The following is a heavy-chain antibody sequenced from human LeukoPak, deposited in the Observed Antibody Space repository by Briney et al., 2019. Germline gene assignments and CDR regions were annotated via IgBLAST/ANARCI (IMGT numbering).Heavy chain of an antibody. D-gene: IGHD3-22*01. CDR1: GYTFTSYY. V-gene: IGHV1-46*01. Sequence: ASVKVSCKASGYTFTSYYMHWVRQAPGQGLEWMGIINPSGGSTSYAQKFQGRVTMTRDTSTSTVYMELSSLRSEDTAVYYCARVYYDSTPLAFFPPRENWFDPWGQGTLVTVSS. CDR3: ARVYYDSTPLAFFPPRENWFDP. J-gene: IGHJ5*02. CDR2: INPSGGST.